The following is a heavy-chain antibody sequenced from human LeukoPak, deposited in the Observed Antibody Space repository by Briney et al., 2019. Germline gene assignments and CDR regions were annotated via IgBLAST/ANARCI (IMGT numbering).Heavy chain of an antibody. V-gene: IGHV3-7*01. J-gene: IGHJ3*02. CDR2: IKQDGSEK. Sequence: GGSLRLSCAASGFTFSSYWMSWVRQAPGKGLEWVANIKQDGSEKYYVDSVKGRFTISRDNAKNSLHLQMNSLRAEDTAVYYCARDMAYYYDSSGYGRFDIWGQGTMVTVSS. CDR3: ARDMAYYYDSSGYGRFDI. CDR1: GFTFSSYW. D-gene: IGHD3-22*01.